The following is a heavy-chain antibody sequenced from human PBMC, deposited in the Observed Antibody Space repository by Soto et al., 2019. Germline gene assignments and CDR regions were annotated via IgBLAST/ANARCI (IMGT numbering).Heavy chain of an antibody. J-gene: IGHJ6*03. CDR2: INHSGST. D-gene: IGHD2-15*01. V-gene: IGHV4-34*01. Sequence: SETLSLTCAVYGGSFSGYYWSWIRQPPGKGLEWIGEINHSGSTNYNPSLKSRVTISVDTSKNQFSLKLSSVTAADTAVYYCARVYCSGGSCYTNYYYYYYMDVWGKGTTVTVSS. CDR1: GGSFSGYY. CDR3: ARVYCSGGSCYTNYYYYYYMDV.